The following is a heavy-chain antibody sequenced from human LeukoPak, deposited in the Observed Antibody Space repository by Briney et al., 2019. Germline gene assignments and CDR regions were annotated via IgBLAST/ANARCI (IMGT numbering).Heavy chain of an antibody. J-gene: IGHJ4*02. CDR2: INAGGASK. V-gene: IGHV3-11*01. Sequence: PGGSLRLSCAASGFTFSDFFMSWIRRAPGKGLEWVSSINAGGASKPYADSVRGRFAISRDNTKNSLYLQLNSLTAEDTAIYYCARHSGDMVVIDFWGQGTLVTVSS. CDR3: ARHSGDMVVIDF. D-gene: IGHD2-21*01. CDR1: GFTFSDFF.